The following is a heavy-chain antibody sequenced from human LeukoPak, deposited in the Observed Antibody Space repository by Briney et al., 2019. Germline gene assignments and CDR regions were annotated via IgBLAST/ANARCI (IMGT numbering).Heavy chain of an antibody. D-gene: IGHD3-22*01. Sequence: PGGSLRLSCAASGFTFDDYAMHWVRQAPGKGLEWVSGISWNSGSIGYADSVKGRFTISRDNAKNSLYLQMNSLRAEDTALYYCAKGRGPVVITYFDYWGQGTLVTVSS. J-gene: IGHJ4*02. CDR2: ISWNSGSI. CDR3: AKGRGPVVITYFDY. V-gene: IGHV3-9*01. CDR1: GFTFDDYA.